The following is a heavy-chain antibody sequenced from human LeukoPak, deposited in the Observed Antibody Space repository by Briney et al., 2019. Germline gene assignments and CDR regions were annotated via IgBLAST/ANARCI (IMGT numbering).Heavy chain of an antibody. D-gene: IGHD3-10*01. CDR2: ISAYDGNT. CDR1: GYTFTSYG. Sequence: GASVKVSCKASGYTFTSYGISWVRQAPGQGLEWMGWISAYDGNTNYAQKLQGRVTMTTDTSTSTAYMELRSLRSEDTAVYYCARKGYYGSGSYYNYWGQGTLVTVSS. J-gene: IGHJ4*02. V-gene: IGHV1-18*01. CDR3: ARKGYYGSGSYYNY.